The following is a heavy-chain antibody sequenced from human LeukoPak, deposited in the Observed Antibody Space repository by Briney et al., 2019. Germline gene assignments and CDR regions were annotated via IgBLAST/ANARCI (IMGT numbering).Heavy chain of an antibody. CDR3: ASRFD. CDR1: GFTFSSYA. CDR2: ISYDGSNK. J-gene: IGHJ4*02. Sequence: GRSLRLSCAASGFTFSSYAMHWVRQAPGKGLEWVAVISYDGSNKYYADSVKGRFTISRDNSKNTLYLRMNSLRAEDTAVYYCASRFDWGQGTLVTVSP. V-gene: IGHV3-30-3*01.